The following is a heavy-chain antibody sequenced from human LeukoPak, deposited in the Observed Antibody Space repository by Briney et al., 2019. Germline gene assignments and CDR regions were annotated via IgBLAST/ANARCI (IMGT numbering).Heavy chain of an antibody. CDR3: ASGYYDSSGYYHGGFDY. Sequence: PSQTLSLTCTVSGGSISSGNYYWSWIRQPAGKGLEWIGRIYTSGSTNYNPSLKSRVTISVDTSKNQFSLKLSSVTAADTAVYYCASGYYDSSGYYHGGFDYWGQGTLVTVSS. V-gene: IGHV4-61*02. CDR2: IYTSGST. D-gene: IGHD3-22*01. J-gene: IGHJ4*02. CDR1: GGSISSGNYY.